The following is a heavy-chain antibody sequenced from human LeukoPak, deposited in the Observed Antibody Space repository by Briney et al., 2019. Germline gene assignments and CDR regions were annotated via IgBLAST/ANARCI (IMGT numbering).Heavy chain of an antibody. CDR3: ARGKSHFDY. V-gene: IGHV4-59*01. CDR2: IYYSGST. J-gene: IGHJ4*02. CDR1: GGSISSYY. Sequence: SETLSLTCTVSGGSISSYYWSWIRQPPGKGLEWIGYIYYSGSTNYNPPLKSRVTISVDTSKNQFSLKLSSVTAADTAVYYCARGKSHFDYWGQGTLVTVSS.